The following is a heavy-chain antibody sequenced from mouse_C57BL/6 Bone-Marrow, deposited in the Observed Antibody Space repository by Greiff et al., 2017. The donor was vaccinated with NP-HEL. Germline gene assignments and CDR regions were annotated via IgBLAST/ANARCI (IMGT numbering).Heavy chain of an antibody. CDR1: GFTFSSYG. CDR2: ISSGGSYT. CDR3: ARVFITTVGDPYFDY. J-gene: IGHJ2*01. D-gene: IGHD1-1*01. V-gene: IGHV5-6*01. Sequence: EVQVVESGGDLVKPGGSLKLSCAASGFTFSSYGMSWVRQTPDKRLEWVATISSGGSYTYYPDSVKGRFTISRDNAKNTLYLQMSSLKSEDTAMYYCARVFITTVGDPYFDYWGQGTTLTVSS.